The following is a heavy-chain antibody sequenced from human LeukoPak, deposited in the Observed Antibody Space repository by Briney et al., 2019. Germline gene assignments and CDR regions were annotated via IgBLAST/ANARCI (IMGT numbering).Heavy chain of an antibody. Sequence: GGSLRLSCAASGFTVSSNYMSWVRQAPGKGLEWISVIYSGGSTYYADSVKGRLSISRDNSKNTLHLQMNSLRAEDTAVYYCARDIAYDSSGYYSPHFDYWGQGTLVTVSS. CDR2: IYSGGST. CDR1: GFTVSSNY. V-gene: IGHV3-53*01. CDR3: ARDIAYDSSGYYSPHFDY. D-gene: IGHD3-22*01. J-gene: IGHJ4*02.